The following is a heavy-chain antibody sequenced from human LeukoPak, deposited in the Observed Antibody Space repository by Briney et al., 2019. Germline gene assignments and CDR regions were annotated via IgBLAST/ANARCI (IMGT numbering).Heavy chain of an antibody. CDR2: IYYSGST. J-gene: IGHJ4*02. Sequence: SETLSLTCTVSGGSISGSSYYWGWIRQPPGKGLEWIGSIYYSGSTYYNPSLKSRVTISVDTSKNQFSLKLSSVTAADTAVYYCARHFAGYQWPYYFDYWGQGTLVTVSS. D-gene: IGHD6-19*01. CDR3: ARHFAGYQWPYYFDY. CDR1: GGSISGSSYY. V-gene: IGHV4-39*01.